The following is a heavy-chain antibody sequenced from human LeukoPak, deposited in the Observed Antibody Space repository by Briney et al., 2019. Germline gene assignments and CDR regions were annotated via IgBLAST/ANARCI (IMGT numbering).Heavy chain of an antibody. J-gene: IGHJ3*02. CDR3: AKPFITIIVVAWDNAFDI. V-gene: IGHV3-23*01. CDR2: ISGSGGGT. D-gene: IGHD3-22*01. CDR1: GFTFSSYA. Sequence: PGGSLRLSCAASGFTFSSYAMSWVRQAPGKGLEWVSAISGSGGGTYYADSVKGRFTISRDNSKNTLYLQMNSLRAEDTAVYYCAKPFITIIVVAWDNAFDIWGQGTMVTVSS.